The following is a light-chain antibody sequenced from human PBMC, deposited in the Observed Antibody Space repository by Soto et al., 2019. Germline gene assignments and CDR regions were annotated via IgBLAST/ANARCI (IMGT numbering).Light chain of an antibody. CDR2: WAS. V-gene: IGKV4-1*01. CDR3: QQYYSTLPIT. Sequence: DIVMSQSPDSLAVSLGERATINCKSSQSILYSSNKKNDLAWYQQKPGQPPKLLIYWASTRESGVPDRFSGSGSGTDFTLTISSLQAEDVAVYYCQQYYSTLPITFGQGTRLEIK. CDR1: QSILYSSNKKND. J-gene: IGKJ5*01.